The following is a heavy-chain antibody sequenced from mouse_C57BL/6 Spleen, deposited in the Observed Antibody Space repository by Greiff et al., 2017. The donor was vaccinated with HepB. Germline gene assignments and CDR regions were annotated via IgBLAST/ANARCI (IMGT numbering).Heavy chain of an antibody. V-gene: IGHV5-6*01. J-gene: IGHJ1*03. CDR3: ARYGSSYDWYFDV. CDR2: ISSGGSYT. D-gene: IGHD1-1*01. CDR1: GFTFSSYG. Sequence: EVHLVESGGDLVKPGGSLKLSCAASGFTFSSYGMSWVRQTPDKRLEWVATISSGGSYTYYPDSVKGRFTISRDNAKNTLYLQMSSLKSEDTAMYYCARYGSSYDWYFDVWGTGTTVTVSS.